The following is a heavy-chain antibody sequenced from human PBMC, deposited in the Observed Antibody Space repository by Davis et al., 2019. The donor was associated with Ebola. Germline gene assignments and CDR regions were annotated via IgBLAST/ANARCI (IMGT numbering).Heavy chain of an antibody. V-gene: IGHV3-48*02. Sequence: GESLKISCAASGFTFSTYAMNWVRQAPGKGLEWVSYMSHSSNTIYYADSVKGRFTISRDKAKNSLFLQMNNLRDEDTAVYYCVRGRDIVVVTATPCFGFWGQGTMVTVSS. CDR3: VRGRDIVVVTATPCFGF. J-gene: IGHJ3*01. CDR2: MSHSSNTI. CDR1: GFTFSTYA. D-gene: IGHD2-21*02.